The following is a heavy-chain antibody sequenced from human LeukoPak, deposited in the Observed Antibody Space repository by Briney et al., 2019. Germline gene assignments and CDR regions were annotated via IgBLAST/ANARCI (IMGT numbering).Heavy chain of an antibody. J-gene: IGHJ4*02. CDR1: GGSFSGYY. CDR2: INHSGST. CDR3: ARRRLAIDY. D-gene: IGHD3-3*02. V-gene: IGHV4-34*01. Sequence: PSETLSLTCAVYGGSFSGYYWTWIRQPPGKRLEWIGQINHSGSTNYNPSLKSRVTISVDTSKNQFSLKLSSVTAADTAVYYCARRRLAIDYWGQGTPVTVSS.